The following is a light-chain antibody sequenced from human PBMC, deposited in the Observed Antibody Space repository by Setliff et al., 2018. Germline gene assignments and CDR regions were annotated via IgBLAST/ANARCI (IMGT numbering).Light chain of an antibody. CDR3: CSYTVTDTDV. V-gene: IGLV2-11*01. J-gene: IGLJ1*01. Sequence: QSALTQPRSVSGAPGQSVTISCSGTNTDVGYYDFVSWYQQHPHKAPKLILFDVHTRPSGIPARFSGSKSGSAASLTISGLQTEDEADYYCCSYTVTDTDVFGTGTKVTVL. CDR2: DVH. CDR1: NTDVGYYDF.